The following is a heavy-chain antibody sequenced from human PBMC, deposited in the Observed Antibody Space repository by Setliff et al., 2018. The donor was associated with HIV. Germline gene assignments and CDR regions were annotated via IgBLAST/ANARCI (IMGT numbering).Heavy chain of an antibody. D-gene: IGHD1-1*01. J-gene: IGHJ4*02. CDR3: ARHKMNTTTGLD. Sequence: PSETLSLTCTVSGGSISHYYWSWIRQFPGKGLEWIGYIYSSGSTNYSPSLKSRLTMSVDTSKNQISLRLTSVTAADTAIYYCARHKMNTTTGLDWGQGTLVTVSS. CDR2: IYSSGST. CDR1: GGSISHYY. V-gene: IGHV4-59*08.